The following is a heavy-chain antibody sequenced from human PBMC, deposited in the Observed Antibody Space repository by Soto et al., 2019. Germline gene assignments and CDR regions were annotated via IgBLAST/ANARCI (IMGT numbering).Heavy chain of an antibody. J-gene: IGHJ4*02. Sequence: GGSLRLSCAASGFTFSSYGMHWVRQAPGKGLEWVAVISDDGRNKYYADSVKGRFTISRDNSKNTLYVQMNSLRAEDTAVYYCAKGLQRYYDFWSGYFDYWGQGMLVTVSS. CDR3: AKGLQRYYDFWSGYFDY. V-gene: IGHV3-30*18. CDR2: ISDDGRNK. D-gene: IGHD3-3*01. CDR1: GFTFSSYG.